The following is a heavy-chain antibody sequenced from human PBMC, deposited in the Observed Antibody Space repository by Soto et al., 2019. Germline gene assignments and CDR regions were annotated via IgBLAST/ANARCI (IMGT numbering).Heavy chain of an antibody. Sequence: SETLSLTCRVSGAYISDFSWSWIRQPVGKGLEWIGRITINGNAQKNPSFKSRVTMSIDTSRNHFSLNLQSATAADTALYYCARETGENWTYEAHWGPGTLVTVSS. CDR2: ITINGNA. D-gene: IGHD1-7*01. CDR1: GAYISDFS. CDR3: ARETGENWTYEAH. J-gene: IGHJ1*01. V-gene: IGHV4-4*07.